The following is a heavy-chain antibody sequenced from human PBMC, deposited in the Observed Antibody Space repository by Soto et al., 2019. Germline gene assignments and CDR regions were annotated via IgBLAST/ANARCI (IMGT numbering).Heavy chain of an antibody. CDR3: ARDTGVVAATGRPFYYYYGMDV. CDR1: GGTFSSYA. CDR2: IIPIFGTA. D-gene: IGHD2-15*01. V-gene: IGHV1-69*13. Sequence: SVKVSCKASGGTFSSYAISWVRQAPGQGLEWMGGIIPIFGTANYAQKFQGRVTITADESTSTAYVELSSLRSEDTAVYYCARDTGVVAATGRPFYYYYGMDVWGQGTTVTVSS. J-gene: IGHJ6*02.